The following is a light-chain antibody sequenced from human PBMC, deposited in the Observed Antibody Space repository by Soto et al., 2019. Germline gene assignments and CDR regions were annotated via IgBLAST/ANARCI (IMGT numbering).Light chain of an antibody. CDR3: HQYYSSPWT. Sequence: DIVMTQSPVSLAVSLGERATFNCKPSQSVLYKSNNKDSLAWYQQKPGQPPKLLIYWASTRESGVPDRFSGGGSVTEFTLTLSGLQAEDVGVYYCHQYYSSPWTFGQGTRVEIK. J-gene: IGKJ1*01. CDR2: WAS. CDR1: QSVLYKSNNKDS. V-gene: IGKV4-1*01.